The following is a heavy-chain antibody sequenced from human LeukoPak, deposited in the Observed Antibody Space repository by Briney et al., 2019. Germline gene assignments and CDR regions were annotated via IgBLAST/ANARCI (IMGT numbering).Heavy chain of an antibody. CDR1: GGSISSYY. D-gene: IGHD1-26*01. J-gene: IGHJ6*02. CDR2: IYYSGST. V-gene: IGHV4-59*01. Sequence: SETLSLTCTVSGGSISSYYWSWIRQPPGKGLEWIGYIYYSGSTNYNPSLKSRVTISVDTSKNQFSLKLSSVTAADTAVYYCASGRLGYYYYGMDVWGQGTTVTVSS. CDR3: ASGRLGYYYYGMDV.